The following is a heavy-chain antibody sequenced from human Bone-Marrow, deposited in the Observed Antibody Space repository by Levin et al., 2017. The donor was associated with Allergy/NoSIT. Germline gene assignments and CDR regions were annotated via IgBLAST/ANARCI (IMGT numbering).Heavy chain of an antibody. CDR1: GDSVSSNSAA. CDR2: TYYRSKWYN. CDR3: ARVSRYCSSTSCYTVGYYYGMDV. D-gene: IGHD2-2*02. J-gene: IGHJ6*02. Sequence: SQTLSLTCAISGDSVSSNSAAWNWIRQSPSRGLEWLGRTYYRSKWYNDYAVSVKSRITINPDTSKNQFSLQLNSVTPEDTAVYYCARVSRYCSSTSCYTVGYYYGMDVWGQGTTVTVSS. V-gene: IGHV6-1*01.